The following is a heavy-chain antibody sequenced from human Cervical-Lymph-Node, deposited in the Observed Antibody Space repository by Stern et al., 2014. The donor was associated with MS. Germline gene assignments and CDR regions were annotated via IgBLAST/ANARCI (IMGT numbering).Heavy chain of an antibody. CDR2: ISYSGRT. CDR1: GGSISSSSYY. CDR3: ARPIAAAGLYAFDI. V-gene: IGHV4-39*01. Sequence: QVQLQESGPGLVKPSETLSLTCTASGGSISSSSYYWGWIRQPPGKGLEWIGSISYSGRTYYNTSLRSRVTISVDTSQNQFPLMLSSGTAADTAVYYCARPIAAAGLYAFDIWGQGTMVTVSS. D-gene: IGHD6-13*01. J-gene: IGHJ3*02.